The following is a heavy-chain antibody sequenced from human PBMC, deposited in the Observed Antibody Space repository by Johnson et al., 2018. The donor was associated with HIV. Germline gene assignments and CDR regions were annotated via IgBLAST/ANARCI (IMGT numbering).Heavy chain of an antibody. CDR3: ARATRSSSSGRHDAFDI. Sequence: QVQLVESGGVVVQPGGSLRLSCAASGFTFSSYAMHWVRQAPGKGLEWVAVISYDGSNKYYADSVKGRFTISRDNSKNTLYLQMNSLRAEDTAVYYCARATRSSSSGRHDAFDIWGQGTMVTVSS. V-gene: IGHV3-30*04. D-gene: IGHD6-6*01. CDR2: ISYDGSNK. J-gene: IGHJ3*02. CDR1: GFTFSSYA.